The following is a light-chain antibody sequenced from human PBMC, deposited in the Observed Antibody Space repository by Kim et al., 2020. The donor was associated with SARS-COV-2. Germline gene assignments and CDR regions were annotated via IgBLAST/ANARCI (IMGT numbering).Light chain of an antibody. CDR3: NSRDSSGKGV. Sequence: VAVGQTVRITCQGDSLRRHYASWDQQKPGQAPLRVVYTNHKRPSGIPDRFSGSTSLNTASLTITGAQAEDEADYYCNSRDSSGKGVFGGGTQLTVL. CDR1: SLRRHY. J-gene: IGLJ3*02. CDR2: TNH. V-gene: IGLV3-19*01.